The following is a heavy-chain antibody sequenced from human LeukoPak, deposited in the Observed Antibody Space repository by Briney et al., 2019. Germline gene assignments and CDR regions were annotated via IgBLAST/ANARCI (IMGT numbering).Heavy chain of an antibody. D-gene: IGHD2-21*01. CDR3: ARKGPGDCLDY. CDR2: IYYSGST. V-gene: IGHV4-28*01. CDR1: GYSISSSNW. J-gene: IGHJ4*02. Sequence: SDTLSLTCAVSGYSISSSNWRGWIRQPPGKGLEWIGYIYYSGSTYYNPSLKSRVTMSVDTSKNQFSLKLSSVTAVDTAVYYCARKGPGDCLDYWGQGTLVTVSS.